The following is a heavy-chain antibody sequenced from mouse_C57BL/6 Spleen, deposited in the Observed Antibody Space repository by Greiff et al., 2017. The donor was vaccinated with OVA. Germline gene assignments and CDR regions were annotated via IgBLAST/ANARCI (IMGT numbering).Heavy chain of an antibody. CDR1: GYSITSGYY. CDR2: ISYDGSN. Sequence: EVKLQESGPGLVKPSQSLSLTCSVTGYSITSGYYWNWIRQFPGNKLAWMGYISYDGSNKYNPSLKNRIAITRDTSKNQFFLKLNSVTTEDTATYYCAKEGTLYGNTMGAMDYWGQGTSVTVSS. CDR3: AKEGTLYGNTMGAMDY. V-gene: IGHV3-6*01. J-gene: IGHJ4*01. D-gene: IGHD2-1*01.